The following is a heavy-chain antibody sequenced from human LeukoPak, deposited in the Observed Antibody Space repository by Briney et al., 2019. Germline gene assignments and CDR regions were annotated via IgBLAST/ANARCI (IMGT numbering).Heavy chain of an antibody. Sequence: PGGSLRLSCAASGFTFSSFGMHWVRQAAGKGLEWVAAISYDGSNDYYADFVRGRFTISRDNSKNTLSLQMNSLRAEDTAVYYCANLHDYGDYPSASYYYYYYYMDVWGKGTTVTVSS. J-gene: IGHJ6*03. CDR2: ISYDGSND. CDR1: GFTFSSFG. D-gene: IGHD4-17*01. CDR3: ANLHDYGDYPSASYYYYYYYMDV. V-gene: IGHV3-30*18.